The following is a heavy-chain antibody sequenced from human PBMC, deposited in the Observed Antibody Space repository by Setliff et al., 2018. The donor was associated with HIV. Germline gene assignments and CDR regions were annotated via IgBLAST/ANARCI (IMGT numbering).Heavy chain of an antibody. CDR2: SQAGGST. J-gene: IGHJ5*02. D-gene: IGHD3-10*01. V-gene: IGHV4-61*02. CDR1: GASISSGDYF. CDR3: ARAFGSGSYRWFDP. Sequence: SETLSLTCTVSGASISSGDYFWSWIRRPAGKGLEWIGRSQAGGSTNYNPSLKSRLTISVDPSKNQLSLNLSSVTAADTAVYYCARAFGSGSYRWFDPWGQGTLVTVSS.